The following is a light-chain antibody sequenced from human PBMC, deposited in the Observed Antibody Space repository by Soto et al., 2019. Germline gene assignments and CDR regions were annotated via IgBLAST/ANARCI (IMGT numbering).Light chain of an antibody. CDR3: QGRSNWAWT. CDR2: DAP. V-gene: IGKV3-11*01. Sequence: EIVLTQSPATLSLSPGERATLSCRASQSVGTYLAWYQHKPGQAPRLLIYDAPNRATGIPARFSGGGSGTDFTLTISSLEPEDFAVYYCQGRSNWAWTFGQGTKVEIK. J-gene: IGKJ1*01. CDR1: QSVGTY.